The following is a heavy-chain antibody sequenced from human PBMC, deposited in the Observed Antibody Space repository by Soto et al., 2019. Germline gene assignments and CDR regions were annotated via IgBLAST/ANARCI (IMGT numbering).Heavy chain of an antibody. V-gene: IGHV3-30*18. CDR2: ISYDGSNK. J-gene: IGHJ5*02. CDR1: GFTFSSYG. D-gene: IGHD2-15*01. Sequence: QVQLVESGGGVVQPGRSLRLSCAASGFTFSSYGMHWVRQAPGKGLEWVAVISYDGSNKYYADSVKGRFTISRDNSKKTLYLQKNSLRGEDTAVYYCAKSLDIVVVVAATGGNWFDPWGQGTLVTVSS. CDR3: AKSLDIVVVVAATGGNWFDP.